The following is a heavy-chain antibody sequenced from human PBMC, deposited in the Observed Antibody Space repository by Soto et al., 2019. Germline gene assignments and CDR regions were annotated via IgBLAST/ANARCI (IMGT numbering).Heavy chain of an antibody. CDR2: IYYSGST. Sequence: PSETLSLTCTVSGGSISSSSYYWGWIRQPPGKGLEWIGNIYYSGSTYYNKSLKSRVTISVDTSKNQFSLKLSSVTAADTAVYYCARSVFPWGQGTLVTVSS. V-gene: IGHV4-39*07. CDR1: GGSISSSSYY. CDR3: ARSVFP. J-gene: IGHJ5*02.